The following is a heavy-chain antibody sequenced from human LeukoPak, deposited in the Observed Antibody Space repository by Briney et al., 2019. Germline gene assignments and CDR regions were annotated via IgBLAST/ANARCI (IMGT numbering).Heavy chain of an antibody. J-gene: IGHJ4*02. Sequence: SETLSLTCTVSGGSISSGDYYWSWIRQPPGKGLEWIGYIHYSGSTYYYNPSLKSRVTMSVDTSRNQFSLKLSSVSAADTAVYYCVRDRSRSNPFFDYWGQGTLVTVSS. V-gene: IGHV4-30-4*01. CDR2: IHYSGSTY. D-gene: IGHD6-6*01. CDR3: VRDRSRSNPFFDY. CDR1: GGSISSGDYY.